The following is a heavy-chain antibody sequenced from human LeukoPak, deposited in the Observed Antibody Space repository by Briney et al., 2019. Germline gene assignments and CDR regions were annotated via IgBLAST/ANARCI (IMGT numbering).Heavy chain of an antibody. V-gene: IGHV1-2*02. Sequence: GASVKVSCKASGYTFTGYYMHWVRQAPGQGLEWMGWINPNSGGTNYAQKFQGRVTMTRDTSISTAYMELSRLRSDDTAVYYCASPLLVGATSPDDDAFDIWGQGTMVTVSS. D-gene: IGHD1-26*01. CDR1: GYTFTGYY. J-gene: IGHJ3*02. CDR2: INPNSGGT. CDR3: ASPLLVGATSPDDDAFDI.